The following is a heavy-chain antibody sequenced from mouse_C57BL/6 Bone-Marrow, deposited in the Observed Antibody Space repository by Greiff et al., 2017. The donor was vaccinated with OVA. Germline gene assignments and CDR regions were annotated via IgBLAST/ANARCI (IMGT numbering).Heavy chain of an antibody. CDR3: ARLPYYYGSSAAP. CDR2: INSDGGST. Sequence: EVKVVESGGGLVQPGESLKLSCESNEYEFPSHDMSWVRKTPEKRLELVAAINSDGGSTYYPDNMQRRFIIARDNTQKTLYLQMSSLRSEDTALYYCARLPYYYGSSAAPWGQGTLVTVSA. J-gene: IGHJ3*01. CDR1: EYEFPSHD. V-gene: IGHV5-2*01. D-gene: IGHD1-1*01.